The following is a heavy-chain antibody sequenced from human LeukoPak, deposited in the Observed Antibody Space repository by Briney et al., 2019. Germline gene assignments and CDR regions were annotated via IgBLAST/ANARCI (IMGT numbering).Heavy chain of an antibody. Sequence: HSGGSLRLSCAASGFTFSSYWMSWVRQAPGKGLEWVANIKQDGSEKDYVDSVKGRFTISRENAKNSFYLQMNSLRAGDTAVYYCARGRGGSANYLDYWGQGTLVTVSS. CDR3: ARGRGGSANYLDY. D-gene: IGHD2-15*01. CDR2: IKQDGSEK. J-gene: IGHJ4*02. CDR1: GFTFSSYW. V-gene: IGHV3-7*01.